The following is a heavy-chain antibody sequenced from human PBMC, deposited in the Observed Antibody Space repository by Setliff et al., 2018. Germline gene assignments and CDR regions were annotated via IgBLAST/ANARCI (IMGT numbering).Heavy chain of an antibody. CDR1: GYSFTSYW. J-gene: IGHJ6*02. V-gene: IGHV5-51*01. CDR3: ARSDYGDYFAWDSYGMDV. CDR2: IYPGDSDT. D-gene: IGHD4-17*01. Sequence: LGESLKLSCKGSGYSFTSYWIAWVRQMPGKGLEWMGIIYPGDSDTRYSPSFQGQVTISADRSTRTAYLQWSSLKASDTAFYYCARSDYGDYFAWDSYGMDVWGQGTTVTVSS.